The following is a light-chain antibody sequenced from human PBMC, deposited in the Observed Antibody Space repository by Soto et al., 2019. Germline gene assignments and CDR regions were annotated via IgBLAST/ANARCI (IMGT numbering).Light chain of an antibody. CDR2: GTS. CDR3: QRYGSSPLIP. CDR1: QSVSSSS. V-gene: IGKV3-20*01. J-gene: IGKJ5*01. Sequence: EIVLTQSPGTLSLSPGERATLSCRASQSVSSSSLAWYQQRPGQAPRLLIYGTSSRATGIPDRFSGSGSGTDFTLTISRLEPEDFAVYFCQRYGSSPLIPFGQGTRLEIK.